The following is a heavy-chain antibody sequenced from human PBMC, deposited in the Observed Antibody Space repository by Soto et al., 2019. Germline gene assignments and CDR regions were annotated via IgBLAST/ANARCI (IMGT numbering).Heavy chain of an antibody. CDR2: ISYDGSNK. CDR1: GFTFSSYA. J-gene: IGHJ4*02. CDR3: AREYTWAFDY. Sequence: GSLRLSCAASGFTFSSYAMHWVRQAPGKGLEWVAVISYDGSNKYYADSVKGRFTISRDNSKNTLYLQMNSLRAEDTAVYYCAREYTWAFDYWGQGTLVTVSS. V-gene: IGHV3-30-3*01. D-gene: IGHD1-26*01.